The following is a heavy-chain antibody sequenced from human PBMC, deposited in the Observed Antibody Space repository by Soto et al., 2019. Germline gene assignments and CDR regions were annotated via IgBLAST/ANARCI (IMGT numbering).Heavy chain of an antibody. V-gene: IGHV1-24*01. CDR1: GYTLTELS. J-gene: IGHJ4*02. CDR3: ATTSYISSAVTFDY. CDR2: FDPEDGET. D-gene: IGHD6-6*01. Sequence: ASVKVSCKVSGYTLTELSMHWVRQAPGKGLEWMGGFDPEDGETIYAQKFQGRVTMTEDTSTDTAYMELSSLRSEDTAVYYCATTSYISSAVTFDYWGQGPRVTVSS.